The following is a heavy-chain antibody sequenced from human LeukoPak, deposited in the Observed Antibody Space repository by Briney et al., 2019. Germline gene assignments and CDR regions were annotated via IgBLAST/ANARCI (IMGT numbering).Heavy chain of an antibody. D-gene: IGHD5-12*01. CDR1: GFTFSSYW. V-gene: IGHV3-7*01. J-gene: IGHJ4*02. Sequence: PGGSLRLSCAASGFTFSSYWMSWVRQAPGKGLEWVANIKQDGSEKYYVDSVKGRFTISRDNAKNSLYLQMISLRAEDTAVYYCARGQRVATGVMGYRGQGTLVTVSS. CDR2: IKQDGSEK. CDR3: ARGQRVATGVMGY.